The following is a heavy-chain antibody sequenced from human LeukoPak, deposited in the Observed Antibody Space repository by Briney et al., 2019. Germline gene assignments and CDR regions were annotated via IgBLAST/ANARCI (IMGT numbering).Heavy chain of an antibody. CDR3: ARVLLGSAFDY. J-gene: IGHJ4*02. V-gene: IGHV4-59*08. D-gene: IGHD2-15*01. Sequence: SETLSLTCTVSGGSISSYYWSWIRQPPGKGLEWIGYIYYSGSTYYNPSLKSRVTISVDTSKNQFSLKLSSVTAADTAVYYCARVLLGSAFDYWGQGTLVTVSS. CDR1: GGSISSYY. CDR2: IYYSGST.